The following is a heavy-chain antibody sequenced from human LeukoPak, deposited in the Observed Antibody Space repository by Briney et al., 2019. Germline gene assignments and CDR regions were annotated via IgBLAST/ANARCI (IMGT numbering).Heavy chain of an antibody. CDR3: ARDQRSWYFDL. Sequence: SETLSLTCTVSGGSISSGSYYWSWIRQPSGKGLEWIGRIYTSGSTNYNPSLKSRVTISVDTSKNQFSLKLSSVTAADTAVYYCARDQRSWYFDLWGRGTLVTASS. J-gene: IGHJ2*01. CDR2: IYTSGST. V-gene: IGHV4-61*02. CDR1: GGSISSGSYY.